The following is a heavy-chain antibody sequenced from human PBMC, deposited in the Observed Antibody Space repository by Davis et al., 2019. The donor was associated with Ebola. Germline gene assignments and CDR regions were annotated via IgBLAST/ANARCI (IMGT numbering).Heavy chain of an antibody. CDR2: IIPILGIA. Sequence: SVKVSCKASGGTFSSYAISWVRQAPGQGLEWMGRIIPILGIANYAQKFQGRVTITRDTSASTAYMELSSLRSEDTAVYYCARGSFWFTPGVWGQGTTVTVSS. CDR3: ARGSFWFTPGV. CDR1: GGTFSSYA. J-gene: IGHJ6*02. V-gene: IGHV1-69*04. D-gene: IGHD3-3*01.